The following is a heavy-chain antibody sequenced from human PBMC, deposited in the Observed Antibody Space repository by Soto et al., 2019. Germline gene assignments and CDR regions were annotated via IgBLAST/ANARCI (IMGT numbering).Heavy chain of an antibody. CDR1: GFTFSSYA. D-gene: IGHD6-19*01. Sequence: SLRLSCSASGFTFSSYAMHWVRQAPGKGLEYVSAISSNGGSTYYADSVKGRFTISRDNSKNTLYLQMSSLRAEDTAVYYCLYSSGWYGDAFDIWGQGTMVTVSS. V-gene: IGHV3-64D*08. CDR3: LYSSGWYGDAFDI. CDR2: ISSNGGST. J-gene: IGHJ3*02.